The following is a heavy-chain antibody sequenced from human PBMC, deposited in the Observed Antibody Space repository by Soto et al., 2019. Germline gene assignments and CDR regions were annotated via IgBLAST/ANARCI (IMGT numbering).Heavy chain of an antibody. D-gene: IGHD3-3*01. CDR1: GGSISSGGYY. CDR2: IYYSGST. V-gene: IGHV4-31*03. CDR3: ARGNEDFWSGLFDY. Sequence: PSETLSLTCTVSGGSISSGGYYWSWIRQHPGKGLEWIGYIYYSGSTYYNPSLKSRVTISVDTSKNQFSLKLSSVTAADTAVYYCARGNEDFWSGLFDYWGQGTLVTVSS. J-gene: IGHJ4*02.